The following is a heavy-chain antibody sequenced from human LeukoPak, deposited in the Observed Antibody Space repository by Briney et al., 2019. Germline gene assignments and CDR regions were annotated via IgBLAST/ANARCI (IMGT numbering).Heavy chain of an antibody. V-gene: IGHV4-59*01. CDR1: GDSMSGYY. J-gene: IGHJ5*02. D-gene: IGHD5-24*01. CDR3: ARARRDGPLGVLDP. Sequence: SETLSLTCAVSGDSMSGYYWAWIRQPPGKGLEWIGYIYSSGYPYYSPSLKSRVFISIDTSKTQFSLRLPSVTAADTAVYYCARARRDGPLGVLDPWGQGTLVIVSS. CDR2: IYSSGYP.